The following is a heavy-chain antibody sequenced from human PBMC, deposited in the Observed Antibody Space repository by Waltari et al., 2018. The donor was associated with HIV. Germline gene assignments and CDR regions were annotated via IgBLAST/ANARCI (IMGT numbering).Heavy chain of an antibody. J-gene: IGHJ5*02. V-gene: IGHV2-5*02. Sequence: QITLKESGPTLVKHTQTHTLTCTFSGFSLRTSGVGVGWLRQSPGKALDWLALIYWEVDQRHNPSLKSRLTITKDTSKNQVVPTMRNMDPADTGTYYCAHRRTFGSNWNVGWFDPWGQGTLVTVSS. CDR2: IYWEVDQ. CDR1: GFSLRTSGVG. D-gene: IGHD1-1*01. CDR3: AHRRTFGSNWNVGWFDP.